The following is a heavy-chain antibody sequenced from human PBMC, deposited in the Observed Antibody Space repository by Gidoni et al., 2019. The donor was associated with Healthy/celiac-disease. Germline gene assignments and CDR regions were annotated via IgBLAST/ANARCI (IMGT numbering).Heavy chain of an antibody. J-gene: IGHJ3*02. Sequence: QLQLQESGPGLVKPSETLSLTCTVSGGSISSSSYYWGWIRQPPGKGLEWIGSIYYSGSTYYNPSLKSRVTISVDTSKNQFSLKLSSVTAADTAVYYCARYFDWLSPFDIWGQGTMVTVSS. CDR1: GGSISSSSYY. CDR3: ARYFDWLSPFDI. CDR2: IYYSGST. V-gene: IGHV4-39*01. D-gene: IGHD3-9*01.